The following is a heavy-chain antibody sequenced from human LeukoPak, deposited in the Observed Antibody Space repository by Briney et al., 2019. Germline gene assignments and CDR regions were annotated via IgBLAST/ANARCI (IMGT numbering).Heavy chain of an antibody. V-gene: IGHV1-69*13. J-gene: IGHJ3*02. CDR2: IIPIFGTA. D-gene: IGHD5-18*01. Sequence: SVKVSCKAYGGTFSTYAISWVRQAPGQGLEWMGGIIPIFGTANYAQKFQGRVTITADEFTRTAYVEVSSLRSEDTAVYYCARDAPSETTMVSAFDIWGQGTMVTVSS. CDR3: ARDAPSETTMVSAFDI. CDR1: GGTFSTYA.